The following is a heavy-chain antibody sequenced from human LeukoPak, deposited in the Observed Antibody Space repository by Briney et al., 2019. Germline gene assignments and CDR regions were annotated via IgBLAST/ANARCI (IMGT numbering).Heavy chain of an antibody. CDR3: ARHPSVAGPFDY. CDR1: GGSISSYY. CDR2: IYYTGST. D-gene: IGHD6-19*01. J-gene: IGHJ4*02. Sequence: PSETLSLTCTVSGGSISSYYWGWIRQPPGKGLEWIGYIYYTGSTNYNPSLKSRLTVSLDTSKNQFSLKLTSVTAADTALYYCARHPSVAGPFDYWGQGTLVTVSS. V-gene: IGHV4-59*08.